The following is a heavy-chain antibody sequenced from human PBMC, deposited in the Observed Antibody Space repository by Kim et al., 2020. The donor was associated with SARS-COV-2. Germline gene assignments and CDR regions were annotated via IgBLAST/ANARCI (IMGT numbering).Heavy chain of an antibody. J-gene: IGHJ6*02. CDR1: GYSFTSYW. V-gene: IGHV5-51*01. D-gene: IGHD3-22*01. CDR2: IYPGDSDT. CDR3: ARQWRYYDSSGYSSYGMDV. Sequence: GESLKISCKGSGYSFTSYWIGWVRQMPGKGLEWMGIIYPGDSDTRYSPSFQGQVTISADKSISTAYLQWSSLKASDTAMYYCARQWRYYDSSGYSSYGMDVWGQETTVTVSS.